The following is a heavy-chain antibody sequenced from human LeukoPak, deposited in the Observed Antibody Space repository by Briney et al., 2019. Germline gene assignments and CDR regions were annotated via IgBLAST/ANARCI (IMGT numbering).Heavy chain of an antibody. Sequence: PGGSLKLSCAASGFILSDSPMHWVRQSFGKGLEWVALIRTKSNNFATAYAASLRGRFTVSRDDSRNTAYLQMNSLRTEDTAVYYCTSLTTKTPWGQGTLVTVSS. J-gene: IGHJ4*02. CDR2: IRTKSNNFAT. V-gene: IGHV3-73*01. CDR3: TSLTTKTP. D-gene: IGHD4/OR15-4a*01. CDR1: GFILSDSP.